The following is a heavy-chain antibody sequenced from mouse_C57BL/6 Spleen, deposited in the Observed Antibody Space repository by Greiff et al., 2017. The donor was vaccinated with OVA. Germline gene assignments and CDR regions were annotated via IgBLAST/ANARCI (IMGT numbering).Heavy chain of an antibody. J-gene: IGHJ4*01. CDR3: ARSTGSTMVTTKAMDY. Sequence: QVQLKQSGPELVKPGASVKLSCKASGYTFTSYDINWVKQRPGQGLEWIGWIYPRDGSTKYNEKFKGKATLTVDTSSSTAYMELHSLTSEDSAVYFCARSTGSTMVTTKAMDYWGQGTSVTVSS. CDR1: GYTFTSYD. CDR2: IYPRDGST. D-gene: IGHD2-2*01. V-gene: IGHV1-85*01.